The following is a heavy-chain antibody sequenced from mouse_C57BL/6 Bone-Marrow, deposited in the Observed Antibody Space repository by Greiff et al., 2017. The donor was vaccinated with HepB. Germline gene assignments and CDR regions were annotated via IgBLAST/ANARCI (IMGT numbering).Heavy chain of an antibody. Sequence: QVQLQQSGPELVKPGASVKISCKASGYAFTSSWMNWVKQRPGQGLEWIGRIYPEDGDTNYNGKFKGKATLTADKSSSTAYMQLSSLTSEDAAVYCCASDYGKSSCFADWGQGTLVTVSA. J-gene: IGHJ3*01. D-gene: IGHD2-1*01. CDR2: IYPEDGDT. CDR3: ASDYGKSSCFAD. CDR1: GYAFTSSW. V-gene: IGHV1-82*01.